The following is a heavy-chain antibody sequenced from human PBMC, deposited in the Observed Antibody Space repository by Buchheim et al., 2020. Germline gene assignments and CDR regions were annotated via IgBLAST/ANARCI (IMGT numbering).Heavy chain of an antibody. V-gene: IGHV3-23*01. D-gene: IGHD1-1*01. CDR1: GFTFSSYA. CDR2: ISGSGGST. Sequence: EVQLLESGGGLVQPGGSLRLSCAASGFTFSSYAMSWVRQAPGKGLEWVSAISGSGGSTYYADSVKGRFTISRDTSKNTLYLQMNSLRAEDTAVYYCAKGWSLPLERTTGTTDYYYGMDVWGQGTT. J-gene: IGHJ6*02. CDR3: AKGWSLPLERTTGTTDYYYGMDV.